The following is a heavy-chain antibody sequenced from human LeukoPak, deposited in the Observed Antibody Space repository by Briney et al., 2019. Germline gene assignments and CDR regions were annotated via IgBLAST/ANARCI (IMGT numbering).Heavy chain of an antibody. D-gene: IGHD6-19*01. CDR2: INHSGST. Sequence: PSETLSLTCAVYGGSFSGYYWSWIRQPPGKGLEWIGEINHSGSTNYNPSLKSRATISVDTSKNQFSLKLSSVTAADTAVYYCARGVAVAGSVYNWFDPWGQGTLVTISS. CDR3: ARGVAVAGSVYNWFDP. CDR1: GGSFSGYY. J-gene: IGHJ5*02. V-gene: IGHV4-34*01.